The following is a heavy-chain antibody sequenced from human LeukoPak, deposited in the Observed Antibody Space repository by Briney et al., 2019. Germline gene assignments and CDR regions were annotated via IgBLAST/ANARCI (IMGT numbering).Heavy chain of an antibody. CDR1: GGSISSSSYY. J-gene: IGHJ4*02. CDR2: IYYSGST. CDR3: ARGWRHDY. D-gene: IGHD2-15*01. Sequence: NPSETLSLTCTVSGGSISSSSYYWGWIRQPPGKGLEWIGSIYYSGSTYYNPSLKSRVTISVDTSKNQFSLKLSSVTAADTAVYYCARGWRHDYWGQGTLVTVSS. V-gene: IGHV4-39*07.